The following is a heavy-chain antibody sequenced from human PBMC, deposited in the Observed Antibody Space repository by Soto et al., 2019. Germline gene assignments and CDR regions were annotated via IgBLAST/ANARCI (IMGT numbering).Heavy chain of an antibody. Sequence: GASVKVSCKASGFTFTSSAVQWGRQARGQRLEWIGWIVVGSGNTNYAQKFQERVTITRDMSTSTAYMELSSLRSEDTAVYYCAADRGIAARPDYYYYYGMDVWGQGTTVTVSS. CDR3: AADRGIAARPDYYYYYGMDV. J-gene: IGHJ6*02. CDR1: GFTFTSSA. V-gene: IGHV1-58*01. CDR2: IVVGSGNT. D-gene: IGHD6-6*01.